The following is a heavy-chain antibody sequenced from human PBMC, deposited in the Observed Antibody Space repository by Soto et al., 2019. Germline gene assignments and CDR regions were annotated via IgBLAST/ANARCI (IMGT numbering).Heavy chain of an antibody. Sequence: ASVKVSCKASGYTFTGYYMHWVRQAPGQGLEWMGWINPNSGGTNYAQKFQGRVTMTRDTSISTAYMELSRVRAEDTAVYFCARHCRPRGTVGATSPLDPWGQGTQVTVSS. V-gene: IGHV1-2*02. J-gene: IGHJ5*02. CDR2: INPNSGGT. CDR3: ARHCRPRGTVGATSPLDP. CDR1: GYTFTGYY. D-gene: IGHD1-26*01.